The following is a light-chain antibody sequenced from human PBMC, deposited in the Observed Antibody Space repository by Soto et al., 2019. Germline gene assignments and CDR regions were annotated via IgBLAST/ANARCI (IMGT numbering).Light chain of an antibody. J-gene: IGKJ1*01. CDR3: QLYDTSPRT. Sequence: EIVLTQSPGTLSLSPAERATLSCRASQSVSSNYLAWYQQKRGQAPRLLIYGASSRATGIPTRFSGSGSGTDFTLTISRLEPEDFAVYYCQLYDTSPRTFGQGTKVEI. CDR2: GAS. V-gene: IGKV3-20*01. CDR1: QSVSSNY.